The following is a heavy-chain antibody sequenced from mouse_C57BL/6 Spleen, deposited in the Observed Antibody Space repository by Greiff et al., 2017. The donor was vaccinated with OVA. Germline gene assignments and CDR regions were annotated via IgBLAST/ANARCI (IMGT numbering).Heavy chain of an antibody. Sequence: QVQLKESGAELVKPGASVKISCKASGYAFSSYWMNWVKQRPGKGLEWIGQIYPGDGDTNYNGKFKGKATLTADKSSSTAYMQLSSLTSEDSAVYFCAREGAYYGNYYAMDYWGQGTSVTVSS. CDR2: IYPGDGDT. CDR3: AREGAYYGNYYAMDY. V-gene: IGHV1-80*01. D-gene: IGHD2-10*01. CDR1: GYAFSSYW. J-gene: IGHJ4*01.